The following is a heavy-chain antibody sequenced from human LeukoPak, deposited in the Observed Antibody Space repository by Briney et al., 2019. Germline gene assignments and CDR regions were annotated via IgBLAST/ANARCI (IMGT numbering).Heavy chain of an antibody. Sequence: SETLSLTCTVSGGSISRYYWSWIRQPPGKGLEWIGYVYYSGSTNYNPSLKSRVTISVDTSKNQFSLKLSSVTAADTAVYYCAREPVAGHYFDYWGQGTLVTVSS. J-gene: IGHJ4*02. CDR3: AREPVAGHYFDY. D-gene: IGHD6-19*01. V-gene: IGHV4-59*01. CDR2: VYYSGST. CDR1: GGSISRYY.